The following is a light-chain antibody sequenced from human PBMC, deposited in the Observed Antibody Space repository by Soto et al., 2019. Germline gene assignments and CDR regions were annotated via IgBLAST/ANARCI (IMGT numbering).Light chain of an antibody. V-gene: IGLV2-14*01. CDR1: SSDVGGYNY. J-gene: IGLJ2*01. Sequence: QSALTQPASVSGSPGQSITISCTGTSSDVGGYNYVSWYQQHPGKAPKLMIYEVSNRPSGVSNRFSGSKSGNTASLTISGLQAEDEADYYCSSYTSSSTPYVVFGGGTKVTV. CDR3: SSYTSSSTPYVV. CDR2: EVS.